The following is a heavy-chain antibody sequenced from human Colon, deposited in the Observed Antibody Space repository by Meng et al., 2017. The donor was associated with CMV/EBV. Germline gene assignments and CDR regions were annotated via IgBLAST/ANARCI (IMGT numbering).Heavy chain of an antibody. CDR1: EHIFTDYH. CDR2: INPRSGDT. J-gene: IGHJ3*01. D-gene: IGHD1-26*01. Sequence: ASVKVSCKASEHIFTDYHIHWVRQAPGQGLEWMGWINPRSGDTNFTQKFQGRVTMTRDTSISTAYMELTGLTFDDTAMYFCAKAEHSGSFIFALDLWGQGTMVTVSS. V-gene: IGHV1-2*02. CDR3: AKAEHSGSFIFALDL.